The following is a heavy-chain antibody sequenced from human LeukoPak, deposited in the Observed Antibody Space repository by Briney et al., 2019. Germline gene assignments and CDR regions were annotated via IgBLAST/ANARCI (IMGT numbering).Heavy chain of an antibody. CDR1: GLTFSSYA. Sequence: PGGSLRLSCAAAGLTFSSYAMHWVRQAPGKGLEYVSAISSNGGSTYYANSVKGRFTISRDNSKNTLYLQMGSLRAEDMAVYYCARGYCSSTSCPYYFDYWGQGTLVTVSS. CDR3: ARGYCSSTSCPYYFDY. D-gene: IGHD2-2*01. V-gene: IGHV3-64*01. CDR2: ISSNGGST. J-gene: IGHJ4*02.